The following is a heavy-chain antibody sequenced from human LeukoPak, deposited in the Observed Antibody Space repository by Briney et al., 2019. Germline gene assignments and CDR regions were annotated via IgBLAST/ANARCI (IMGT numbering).Heavy chain of an antibody. CDR2: ISGGGVST. V-gene: IGHV3-23*01. D-gene: IGHD6-19*01. CDR3: ANSYSGWYVDYFDY. Sequence: KPGGSLRPSCAASGFTFSSYGMSWVRQAPGKGLEWISGISGGGVSTYYADSVKGRFSISRDNSKNTLYLQMNSLRAEDTAVYYCANSYSGWYVDYFDYWGQGTLVTVSS. CDR1: GFTFSSYG. J-gene: IGHJ4*02.